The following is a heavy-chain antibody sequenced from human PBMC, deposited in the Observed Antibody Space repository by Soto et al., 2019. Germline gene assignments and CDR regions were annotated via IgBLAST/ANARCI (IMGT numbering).Heavy chain of an antibody. V-gene: IGHV4-38-2*01. CDR1: GYSISSGYY. J-gene: IGHJ6*02. D-gene: IGHD2-2*02. CDR2: IYHSGST. CDR3: ARGIRICSSTSCYTSGMDV. Sequence: SSETLSLTCAVSGYSISSGYYWGWIRQPPGKGLEWIGSIYHSGSTYYNPSLKSRVTISVDTSKNQFSLKLSSVTAADTAVYYCARGIRICSSTSCYTSGMDVWGQGTTVTVPS.